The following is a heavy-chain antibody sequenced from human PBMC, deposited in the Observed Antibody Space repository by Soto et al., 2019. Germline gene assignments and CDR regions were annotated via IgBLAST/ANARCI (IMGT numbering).Heavy chain of an antibody. V-gene: IGHV1-2*02. Sequence: ASVKVSCKASGYTFTGYYMHWVRQAPGQGLEWMGWINPNSGGTNYAQKFQGRVTMTRDTSISTAYMELSRLRSDDTAVYYCARGPVAGTRGYYYYYGMDVWGQGTTVTVSS. D-gene: IGHD6-19*01. J-gene: IGHJ6*02. CDR2: INPNSGGT. CDR3: ARGPVAGTRGYYYYYGMDV. CDR1: GYTFTGYY.